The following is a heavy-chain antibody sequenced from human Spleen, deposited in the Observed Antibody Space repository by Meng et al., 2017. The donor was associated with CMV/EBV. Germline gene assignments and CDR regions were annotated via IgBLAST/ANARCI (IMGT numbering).Heavy chain of an antibody. J-gene: IGHJ5*02. Sequence: ASVKVSCKASGYTFTGYYIHWVRQAPDRGLEWMGWINPYSGGTNYARNFEPRVTMTRDTSITTVYMELTSLTSDDSAVYYCARASDILPPPNWFDPWGQGTLVTVSS. CDR3: ARASDILPPPNWFDP. D-gene: IGHD1-26*01. V-gene: IGHV1-2*02. CDR1: GYTFTGYY. CDR2: INPYSGGT.